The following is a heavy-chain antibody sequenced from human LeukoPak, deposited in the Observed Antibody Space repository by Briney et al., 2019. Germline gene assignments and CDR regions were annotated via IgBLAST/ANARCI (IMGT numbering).Heavy chain of an antibody. D-gene: IGHD3-10*01. Sequence: SETLSLTCTVSGGSISSTNYYWGWIRQPPGKGLEWIGSIYYSGSTYFNPSLKSRVTISVDTSKNQFSLKLSSVTAADTAVYYCARWSYGSGGFYYYYYMDVWGKGTTVTVSS. V-gene: IGHV4-39*07. CDR3: ARWSYGSGGFYYYYYMDV. CDR1: GGSISSTNYY. CDR2: IYYSGST. J-gene: IGHJ6*03.